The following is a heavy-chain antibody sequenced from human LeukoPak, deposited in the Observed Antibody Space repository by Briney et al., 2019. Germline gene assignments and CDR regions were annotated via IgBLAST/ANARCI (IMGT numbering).Heavy chain of an antibody. D-gene: IGHD1-26*01. V-gene: IGHV4-38-2*02. CDR2: FYHSGST. CDR3: ARGGGSGGIDY. J-gene: IGHJ4*02. CDR1: GYSISSGYY. Sequence: SETLSLTCTVPGYSISSGYYWGWIRQPPGKGLEWIGIFYHSGSTYYNPSLKSRVTISVDTSKNQFSPKLSSVTAADTAVYYCARGGGSGGIDYWGQGTLVTVSS.